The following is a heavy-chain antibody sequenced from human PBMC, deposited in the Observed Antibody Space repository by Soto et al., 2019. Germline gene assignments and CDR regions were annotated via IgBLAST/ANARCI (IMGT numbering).Heavy chain of an antibody. J-gene: IGHJ4*02. D-gene: IGHD6-6*01. CDR3: ARSIAARRTVDY. V-gene: IGHV1-2*02. CDR2: INPNSGGT. CDR1: GYTFTAFY. Sequence: QVQLVQSGAEVKKPGASVKVSCKASGYTFTAFYIHWVRQAPGQGLEWMGWINPNSGGTNYAQKVQGRVTMTRDTSISTAYMELSRLRSDDTAVYYCARSIAARRTVDYWGQGTLVTVSS.